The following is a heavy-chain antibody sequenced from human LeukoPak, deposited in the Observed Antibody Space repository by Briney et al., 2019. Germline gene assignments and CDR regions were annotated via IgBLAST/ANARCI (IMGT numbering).Heavy chain of an antibody. CDR3: AKDYGFWSGYCSLDY. CDR1: GFTFSSFG. D-gene: IGHD3-3*01. V-gene: IGHV3-30*02. Sequence: GGSLRLSCAASGFTFSSFGRHWVGQAPGKGLEGVPFIRYDGSNKYYADSVKGRFTISRDNSKNTLYLQMNSLRAEDTAVYYCAKDYGFWSGYCSLDYWGQGTLVTVSS. CDR2: IRYDGSNK. J-gene: IGHJ4*02.